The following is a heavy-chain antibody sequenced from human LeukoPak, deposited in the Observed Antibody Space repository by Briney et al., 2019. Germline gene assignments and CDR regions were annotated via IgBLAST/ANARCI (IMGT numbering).Heavy chain of an antibody. CDR3: ARGRPVANLDY. J-gene: IGHJ4*02. Sequence: SETLSLTCAVYGGSFSGYYWSWIRQPPGKGLEWIGEINHSGSTNYNPSLKSRVTISVDTSKNQFSLKLSSVTAADTAVSYCARGRPVANLDYWGQGTLVTVSS. CDR1: GGSFSGYY. CDR2: INHSGST. D-gene: IGHD5-12*01. V-gene: IGHV4-34*01.